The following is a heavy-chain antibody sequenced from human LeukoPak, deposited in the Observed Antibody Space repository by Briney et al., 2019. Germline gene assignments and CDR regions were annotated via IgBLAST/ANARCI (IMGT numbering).Heavy chain of an antibody. CDR1: LRAHSIHF. J-gene: IGHJ5*02. D-gene: IGHD3-16*01. V-gene: IGHV3-23*01. Sequence: GGSLRLSYGSSLRAHSIHFTMRAPQPPGKGLEWVSVISRRDDYTYYADSVKGRFTISRDNSKNTLYLQMNTLRAEDTAVYYCAEDHCEGGVYDLWGQGTLVTVSS. CDR2: ISRRDDYT. CDR3: AEDHCEGGVYDL.